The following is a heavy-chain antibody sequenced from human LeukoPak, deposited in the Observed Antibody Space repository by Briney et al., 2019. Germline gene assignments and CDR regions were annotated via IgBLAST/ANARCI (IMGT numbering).Heavy chain of an antibody. CDR1: GFTFSSYA. CDR2: ISGSGGST. Sequence: GGSLRLSCAAPGFTFSSYAMSWVRQAPGKGLEWVSAISGSGGSTYYADSVKGRFTISRDNSKNTLYLQMNSLRAEDTAVYYCAKDQGMNTAMLFYFDYWGQGTLVTVSS. J-gene: IGHJ4*02. V-gene: IGHV3-23*01. CDR3: AKDQGMNTAMLFYFDY. D-gene: IGHD5-18*01.